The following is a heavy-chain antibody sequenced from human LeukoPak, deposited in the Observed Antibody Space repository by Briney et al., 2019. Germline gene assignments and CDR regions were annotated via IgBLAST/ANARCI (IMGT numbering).Heavy chain of an antibody. V-gene: IGHV4-4*02. CDR3: ARRQAVAAFDN. D-gene: IGHD6-19*01. CDR2: VLHSGST. Sequence: SETLSLTCAVSGGSISTNHWWSWVRQPPGKGLEWIGEVLHSGSTNYTPSLKSRVTISVDKSKNQFSLKLSSVTAADTAVYYCARRQAVAAFDNWGQGTLVTVSS. CDR1: GGSISTNHW. J-gene: IGHJ4*02.